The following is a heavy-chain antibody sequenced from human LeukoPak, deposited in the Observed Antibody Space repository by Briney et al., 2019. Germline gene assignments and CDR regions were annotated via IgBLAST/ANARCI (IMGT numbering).Heavy chain of an antibody. Sequence: PGGSLRLSCAASGFSFRVYYMSSIRQAPGKGLEWVSYISNSGNTIYYADSVKGRFTISSDNAKNSLYLQMNSLRAEDTAVYYCARVRGSYSSDYWGREPWSPSPQ. CDR2: ISNSGNTI. J-gene: IGHJ4*02. CDR1: GFSFRVYY. CDR3: ARVRGSYSSDY. V-gene: IGHV3-11*01. D-gene: IGHD1-26*01.